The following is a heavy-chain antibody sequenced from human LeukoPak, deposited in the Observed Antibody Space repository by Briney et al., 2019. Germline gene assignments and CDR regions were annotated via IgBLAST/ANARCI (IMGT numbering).Heavy chain of an antibody. Sequence: ASVTVSCKPSGYTFNRYTITWVRQAPGQGLEWMGWVSTSNGDTSYADKFQGGVTMTTETVTKTAYMELRRLRSGDTAMYFCARVSDTSMVTPGFDSWGQGTLVTVSS. CDR1: GYTFNRYT. D-gene: IGHD5-18*01. J-gene: IGHJ4*02. CDR3: ARVSDTSMVTPGFDS. CDR2: VSTSNGDT. V-gene: IGHV1-18*01.